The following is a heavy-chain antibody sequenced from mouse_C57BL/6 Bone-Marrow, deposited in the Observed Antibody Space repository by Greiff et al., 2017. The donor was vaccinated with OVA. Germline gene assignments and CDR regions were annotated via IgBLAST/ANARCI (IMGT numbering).Heavy chain of an antibody. Sequence: DVQLQESGPVLVKPGASVKMSCKASGYTFTDYYMNGVKQSHGKSLEWIGVINPYNGGTSYNQKFKGKATLTVDKSSSTAYMELNSLTSEDSAVYYCARGGYDAMDYWGQGTSVTVSS. V-gene: IGHV1-19*01. CDR3: ARGGYDAMDY. J-gene: IGHJ4*01. CDR1: GYTFTDYY. CDR2: INPYNGGT.